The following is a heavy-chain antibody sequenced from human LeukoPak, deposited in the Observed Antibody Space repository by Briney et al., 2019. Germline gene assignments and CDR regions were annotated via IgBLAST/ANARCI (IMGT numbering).Heavy chain of an antibody. Sequence: PSETLSLTCAVYGGSFSGYYWSWIRQPPGKGLEWIGYIYYSGSTNYNPSLKSRVTISVDTSKNQFSLKLRSVTAADTAVYFCARSGGLWLLTYYFDYWGQGTLVTVSS. D-gene: IGHD3-22*01. J-gene: IGHJ4*02. CDR2: IYYSGST. CDR1: GGSFSGYY. CDR3: ARSGGLWLLTYYFDY. V-gene: IGHV4-59*01.